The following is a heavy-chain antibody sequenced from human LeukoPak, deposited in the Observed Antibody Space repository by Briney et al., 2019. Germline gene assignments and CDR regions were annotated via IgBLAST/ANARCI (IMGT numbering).Heavy chain of an antibody. D-gene: IGHD3-9*01. V-gene: IGHV3-30*18. CDR3: AKHLVIQYLDWAIDY. CDR2: ISYDGSNR. Sequence: ASCLTLSYPASGFNISNYGIHLVRQAPGNGLEGGGVISYDGSNRYYADSVQGRLTISRDNSKSTRYLQLNSLRAEDTAVYYCAKHLVIQYLDWAIDYWGQGTLATV. J-gene: IGHJ4*02. CDR1: GFNISNYG.